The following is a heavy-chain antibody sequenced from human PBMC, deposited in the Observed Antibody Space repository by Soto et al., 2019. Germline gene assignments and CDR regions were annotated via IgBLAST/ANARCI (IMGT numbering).Heavy chain of an antibody. V-gene: IGHV1-18*04. Sequence: QVQLVQSGAEVKKPGASLKVSCQASGYTFTEFGITWVRQAPGQGLAWVGWISTYNGNTNYAQNLQGRVTMTTDTSTNTAYMELRSLRSDDTAVYDCARYGYSSGWYLGTGMDVWGQGTPVTVSS. CDR2: ISTYNGNT. J-gene: IGHJ6*02. CDR1: GYTFTEFG. D-gene: IGHD6-19*01. CDR3: ARYGYSSGWYLGTGMDV.